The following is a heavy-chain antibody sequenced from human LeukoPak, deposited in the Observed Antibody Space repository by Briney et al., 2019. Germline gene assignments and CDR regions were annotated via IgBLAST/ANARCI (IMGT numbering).Heavy chain of an antibody. Sequence: SETLSLTCAVYGGSFSGYYRSWIRQPPGKGLEWIGEINHSGSTNYNPSLKSRVTISVDTSKNQFSLKLSSVTAADTAVYYCARGKTFFYFDYWGQGTLVTVSS. V-gene: IGHV4-34*01. CDR1: GGSFSGYY. CDR3: ARGKTFFYFDY. J-gene: IGHJ4*02. CDR2: INHSGST.